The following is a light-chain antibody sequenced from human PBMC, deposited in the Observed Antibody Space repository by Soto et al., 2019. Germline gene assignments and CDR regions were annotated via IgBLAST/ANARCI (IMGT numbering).Light chain of an antibody. CDR2: GAS. CDR3: QQYVGSPRT. CDR1: QSVSSNY. J-gene: IGKJ1*01. V-gene: IGKV3-20*01. Sequence: EIVLTQSPGTLSLSPGERATLSCRASQSVSSNYLAWYQQTPGQAPRLLIYGASSRATGIPDRFSGSGSGTDFTLTISRLEPEDFAVYYCQQYVGSPRTFGQGTKVDI.